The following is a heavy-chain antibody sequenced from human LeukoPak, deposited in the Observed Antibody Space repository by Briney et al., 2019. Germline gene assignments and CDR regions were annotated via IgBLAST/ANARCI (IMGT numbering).Heavy chain of an antibody. Sequence: SVKVSCKASGGTFSSYAISWVRQAPGQGLEWMGGTIPIFGTANYAQKFQGRVTITADISTRTAYMELSSLRSEDTAVYYCATVGASAGAPFDYWGQGTLVTVSS. J-gene: IGHJ4*02. CDR2: TIPIFGTA. CDR1: GGTFSSYA. D-gene: IGHD6-13*01. CDR3: ATVGASAGAPFDY. V-gene: IGHV1-69*06.